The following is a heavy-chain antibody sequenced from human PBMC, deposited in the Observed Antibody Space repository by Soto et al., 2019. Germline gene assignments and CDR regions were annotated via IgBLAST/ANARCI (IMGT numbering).Heavy chain of an antibody. D-gene: IGHD3-3*01. CDR1: GGSISSYY. CDR3: AREASYYDFWSGYQPHAFDI. V-gene: IGHV4-59*01. Sequence: KASETLSLTCTASGGSISSYYWSWIRQPPRKGLEWIGYIYYSGSTNYNPSLKSRVTISVDTSKNQFSLKLSSVTAADTAVYYCAREASYYDFWSGYQPHAFDIWGQGTMVTVSS. J-gene: IGHJ3*02. CDR2: IYYSGST.